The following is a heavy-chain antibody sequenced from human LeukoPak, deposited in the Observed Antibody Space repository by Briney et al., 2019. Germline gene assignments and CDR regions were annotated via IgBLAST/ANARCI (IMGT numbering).Heavy chain of an antibody. J-gene: IGHJ4*02. D-gene: IGHD1-26*01. V-gene: IGHV1-18*01. CDR3: ARDAPYSGSYLDY. CDR2: ISAYNGNT. Sequence: GDSVKVSCKASGYTFTSYGISWVRQAPGQGLEWMGWISAYNGNTNYPQKFQGRVTMTTDTSTTTAYMELRSLRSDDTAVYYCARDAPYSGSYLDYWGQGSLVSVSS. CDR1: GYTFTSYG.